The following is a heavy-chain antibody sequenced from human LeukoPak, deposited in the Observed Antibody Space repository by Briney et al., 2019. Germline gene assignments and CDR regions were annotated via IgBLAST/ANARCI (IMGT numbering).Heavy chain of an antibody. CDR1: GYTFTSYD. V-gene: IGHV1-69*13. D-gene: IGHD6-13*01. CDR3: AREGIAAAGRSFFDY. CDR2: IIPIFGTA. Sequence: GASVKVSCKASGYTFTSYDINWVRQATGQGLEWMGGIIPIFGTANYAQKFQGRVTITADESTSTAYMELSSLRSEDTAVYYCAREGIAAAGRSFFDYWGQGTLVTVSS. J-gene: IGHJ4*02.